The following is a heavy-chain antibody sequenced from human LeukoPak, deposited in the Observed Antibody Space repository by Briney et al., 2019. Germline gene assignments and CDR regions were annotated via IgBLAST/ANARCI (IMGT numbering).Heavy chain of an antibody. CDR2: IRSSSSTI. CDR1: GFTFSSYS. J-gene: IGHJ6*02. V-gene: IGHV3-48*02. CDR3: ARDSSGYYYVGAYYYYGMDV. Sequence: PGGSLRLSCAASGFTFSSYSMNWVRQAPGKGLEWVSYIRSSSSTIYYADSVKGRFTISRDNAKNSLYLQMNSLRDEDTAVYYCARDSSGYYYVGAYYYYGMDVWGQGTTVTVSS. D-gene: IGHD3-22*01.